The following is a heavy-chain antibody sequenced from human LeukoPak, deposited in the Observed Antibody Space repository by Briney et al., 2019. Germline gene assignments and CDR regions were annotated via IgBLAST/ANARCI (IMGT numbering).Heavy chain of an antibody. CDR3: AAQGGYGSRVDY. J-gene: IGHJ4*02. D-gene: IGHD3-10*01. V-gene: IGHV1-8*03. CDR1: GYTFTSHD. CDR2: MNPNSGDT. Sequence: ASMKVSCKASGYTFTSHDINWVRQATGQGLEWMGWMNPNSGDTGYAQKFQGRVTITRNTSISTAYMELSSLRSEDTAVYYCAAQGGYGSRVDYWGQGTLVTVSS.